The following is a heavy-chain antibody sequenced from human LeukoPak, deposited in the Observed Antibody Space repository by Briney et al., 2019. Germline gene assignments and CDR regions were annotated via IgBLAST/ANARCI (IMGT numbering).Heavy chain of an antibody. V-gene: IGHV4-4*07. D-gene: IGHD6-13*01. J-gene: IGHJ6*03. CDR1: SGSYY. CDR3: ARGTQETYSSSWGLYDSHYYMDD. Sequence: SETLSLTCTVSSGSYYWSWIRPPAGQGLEWIGQISSSGGATYNPSLKSRVTISLYTSENHFSLKLKSVTAADTAVYYCARGTQETYSSSWGLYDSHYYMDDWGKGTTVTVSS. CDR2: ISSSGGA.